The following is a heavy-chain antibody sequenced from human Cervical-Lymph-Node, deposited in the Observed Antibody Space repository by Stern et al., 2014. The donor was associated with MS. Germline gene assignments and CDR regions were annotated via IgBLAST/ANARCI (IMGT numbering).Heavy chain of an antibody. Sequence: EVQLVQSGPDLIRPGEPLKIPCKGSGYKFSIYRIPWVRQIPAKGLERMGIIYPGESETRYSPSFQGQVAMSADKSTSTAYLQWSSLNASDTAMYFCARQATAWASDVWGQGTLVTVSS. V-gene: IGHV5-51*01. J-gene: IGHJ4*02. CDR2: IYPGESET. CDR1: GYKFSIYR. D-gene: IGHD2-21*02. CDR3: ARQATAWASDV.